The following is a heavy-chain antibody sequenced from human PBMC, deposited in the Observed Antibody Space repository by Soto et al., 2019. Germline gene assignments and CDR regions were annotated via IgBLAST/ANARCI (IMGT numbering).Heavy chain of an antibody. CDR2: INAGNGNT. V-gene: IGHV1-3*01. CDR3: ARARYYDFWSGYYYYYYYGMDV. J-gene: IGHJ6*02. D-gene: IGHD3-3*01. Sequence: QVQLVQSGAEVKKPGASVKVSCKASGYTFTSYAMHWVRQAPGQRLEWMGWINAGNGNTKYSQKFQGRVTITRDTSASTAYMELSSLRSEDTAVYYYARARYYDFWSGYYYYYYYGMDVWGQGTTVTVSS. CDR1: GYTFTSYA.